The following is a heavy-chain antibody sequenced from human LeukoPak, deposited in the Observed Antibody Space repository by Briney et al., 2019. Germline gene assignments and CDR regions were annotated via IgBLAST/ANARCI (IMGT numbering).Heavy chain of an antibody. CDR2: INPNSGGT. CDR3: ARELFPTYSSGWYTFTLDY. D-gene: IGHD6-19*01. V-gene: IGHV1-2*06. Sequence: ASVKASCKASGYTFTGYYMHWVRQAPGQGLEWMGRINPNSGGTNYAQKFQGRVTMTRDTSISTAYMELSRLRSDDTAVYYCARELFPTYSSGWYTFTLDYWGQGTLVTVSS. CDR1: GYTFTGYY. J-gene: IGHJ4*02.